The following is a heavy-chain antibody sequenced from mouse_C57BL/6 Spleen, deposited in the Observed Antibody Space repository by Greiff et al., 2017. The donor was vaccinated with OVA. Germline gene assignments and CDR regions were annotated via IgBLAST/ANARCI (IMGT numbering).Heavy chain of an antibody. V-gene: IGHV3-6*01. CDR3: AKADYGSSYPLYAMDY. CDR2: ISYDGSN. J-gene: IGHJ4*01. Sequence: VQLQQSGPGLVKPSQSLSLTCSVTGYSITSGYYWNWIRQFPGNKLEWMGYISYDGSNNYNPSLKNRISLTRDTSKNQFFLKLNSVTTEDTATYYCAKADYGSSYPLYAMDYWGQGTSVTVSS. D-gene: IGHD1-1*01. CDR1: GYSITSGYY.